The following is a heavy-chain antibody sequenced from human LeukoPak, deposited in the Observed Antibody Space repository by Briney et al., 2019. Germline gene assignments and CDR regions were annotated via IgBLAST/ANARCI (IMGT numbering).Heavy chain of an antibody. J-gene: IGHJ4*02. V-gene: IGHV3-21*01. CDR1: GFTFNTYS. D-gene: IGHD1-7*01. CDR3: ARDAGITGTTDLDY. CDR2: ISSTSSYI. Sequence: GSLRLSCAASGFTFNTYSMDWVRQAPGKGLEWVSSISSTSSYIYYADSVKGRFTISRDNAKSSLYLQMNSLRAEDTAVYYCARDAGITGTTDLDYWGQGTLVTVSS.